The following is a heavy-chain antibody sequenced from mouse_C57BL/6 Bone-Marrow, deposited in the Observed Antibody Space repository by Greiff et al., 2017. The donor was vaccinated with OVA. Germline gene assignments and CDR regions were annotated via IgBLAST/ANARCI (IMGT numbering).Heavy chain of an antibody. CDR1: GYTFTDYE. D-gene: IGHD3-3*01. Sequence: QVQLKQSGAELVRPGASVTLSCKASGYTFTDYEMHWVKQTPVHGLEWIGAIDPETGGTAYNQKFKGKAILTADKSSSTAYMELRSLTSEDSAVYYCTRDGADWSFDYWGQGTTLTVSS. J-gene: IGHJ2*01. CDR3: TRDGADWSFDY. CDR2: IDPETGGT. V-gene: IGHV1-15*01.